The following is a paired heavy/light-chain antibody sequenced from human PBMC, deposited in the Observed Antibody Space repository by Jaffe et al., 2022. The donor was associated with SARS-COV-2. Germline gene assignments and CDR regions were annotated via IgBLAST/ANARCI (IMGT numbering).Heavy chain of an antibody. J-gene: IGHJ6*02. CDR3: ASGYNPLGDYYGSGINGMDV. V-gene: IGHV4-31*03. Sequence: QVQLQESGPGLVKPSQTLSLTCTVSGGSTTSGGYFWTWIRQHPGKGLEWIGYIYYGGSTYYNPSLKSRVTISVDTSKNQFSLELSSVTAADTAVYYCASGYNPLGDYYGSGINGMDVWGQGTTVTVSS. CDR2: IYYGGST. CDR1: GGSTTSGGYF. D-gene: IGHD3-10*01.
Light chain of an antibody. CDR3: QQSYSTPIT. Sequence: DIQMTQSPSSLSASVGDRVTITCRASQSISSYLNWYQQKPGKAPKLLIYAASSLQSGVPSRFSGSGSGTDFTLTISSLQPEDFATYYCQQSYSTPITFGQGTKLEIK. V-gene: IGKV1-39*01. CDR2: AAS. J-gene: IGKJ2*01. CDR1: QSISSY.